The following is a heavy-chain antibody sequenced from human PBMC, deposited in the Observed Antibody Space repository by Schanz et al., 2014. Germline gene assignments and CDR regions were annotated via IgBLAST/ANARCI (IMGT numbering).Heavy chain of an antibody. CDR1: GFNFSSYS. D-gene: IGHD5-18*01. Sequence: EVQLVESGGGLVQPGGSLRLSCAASGFNFSSYSLNWVRQAPGKGLEWVSSISYGTSYIYYAESVKGRFTISRDNAKNSLYLQMNGLRAEDTAVYYCARVALPGYSSPRDAFDIWGQGTRVTVSS. V-gene: IGHV3-21*01. CDR2: ISYGTSYI. J-gene: IGHJ3*02. CDR3: ARVALPGYSSPRDAFDI.